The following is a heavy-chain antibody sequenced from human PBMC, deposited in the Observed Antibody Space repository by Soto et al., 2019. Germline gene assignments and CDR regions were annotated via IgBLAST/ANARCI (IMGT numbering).Heavy chain of an antibody. Sequence: EVQLVESGGGVVQPGGSLRLSCAASGLSFSSHWMSWVRQAPGRGLEWVANIRQDGGEEQYSDSVKGRFTLSRDNAKNSLYLQMNGLRVDDTAVYYCAKSEGYSFDIRGQGTMVTVSS. CDR2: IRQDGGEE. V-gene: IGHV3-7*01. CDR1: GLSFSSHW. CDR3: AKSEGYSFDI. D-gene: IGHD1-1*01. J-gene: IGHJ3*02.